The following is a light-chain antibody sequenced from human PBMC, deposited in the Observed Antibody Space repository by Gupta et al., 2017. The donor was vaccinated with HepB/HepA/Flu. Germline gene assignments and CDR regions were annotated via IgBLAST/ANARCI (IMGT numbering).Light chain of an antibody. CDR1: QSVSSS. Sequence: EIVMTQSPATLSASPGERATLSCRASQSVSSSLAWYQQKPGQAPRLLIYGASTRATGIPARFSGGGSGTEFTLTISSLQSEGFAVYYCQQYDNWHPLTFGGGTKVEIK. CDR3: QQYDNWHPLT. J-gene: IGKJ4*01. V-gene: IGKV3-15*01. CDR2: GAS.